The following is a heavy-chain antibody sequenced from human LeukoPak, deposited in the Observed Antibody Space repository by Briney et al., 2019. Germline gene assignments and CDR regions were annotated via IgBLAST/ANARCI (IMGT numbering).Heavy chain of an antibody. CDR2: IWYDGSNK. D-gene: IGHD2-2*01. Sequence: GGSLRLSCAASGFTFSSYGMHWVRQAPGKGLEWVAVIWYDGSNKYYADSVKGRFTISRDNSKNTLYLQMNSVRAEDTAVYYCARDPRPSSTSDYYYYGMDVWGQGTTVTVSS. J-gene: IGHJ6*02. CDR3: ARDPRPSSTSDYYYYGMDV. CDR1: GFTFSSYG. V-gene: IGHV3-33*01.